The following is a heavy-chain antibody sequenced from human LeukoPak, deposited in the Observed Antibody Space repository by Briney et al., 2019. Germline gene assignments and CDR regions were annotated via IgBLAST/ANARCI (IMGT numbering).Heavy chain of an antibody. Sequence: GASVKVSCKASGYTFTGYYMHWVRQAPGQGLEWMGWINPNSGGTNYAQKFQGRVTMTRDTSISTAYMELSRLRSDDTAVYYCARAGGYSYGEFDYWGQGTLVTVSS. V-gene: IGHV1-2*02. CDR3: ARAGGYSYGEFDY. J-gene: IGHJ4*02. D-gene: IGHD5-18*01. CDR2: INPNSGGT. CDR1: GYTFTGYY.